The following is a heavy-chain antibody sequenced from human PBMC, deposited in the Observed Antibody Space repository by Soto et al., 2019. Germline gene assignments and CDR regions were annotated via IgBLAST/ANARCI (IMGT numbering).Heavy chain of an antibody. V-gene: IGHV1-18*01. CDR1: GYNFILHG. D-gene: IGHD3-10*01. CDR2: ISAYNGNT. CDR3: ARVWYDGNSGAFDI. J-gene: IGHJ3*02. Sequence: ASVKVSCKASGYNFILHGISWVRQSPGQGLEWMGWISAYNGNTNYAQNFQDRVTMTTDPSTSTVNMELRSLRSDDTAVYYCARVWYDGNSGAFDIWGQGTKVTVS.